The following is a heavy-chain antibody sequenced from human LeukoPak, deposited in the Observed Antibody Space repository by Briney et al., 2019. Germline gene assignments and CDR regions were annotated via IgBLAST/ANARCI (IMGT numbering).Heavy chain of an antibody. V-gene: IGHV5-51*01. CDR3: ARHGSGYCSGGSCYSAKGEFDP. J-gene: IGHJ5*02. D-gene: IGHD2-15*01. Sequence: KPGESLKISCKGSGYSFTSYWIGWVRQMPGKGLEWMGIIYPGDSDTRYSPSFQGQVTISADKSISTAYLRWSSLKASDTAMYYCARHGSGYCSGGSCYSAKGEFDPWGQGTLVTVSS. CDR1: GYSFTSYW. CDR2: IYPGDSDT.